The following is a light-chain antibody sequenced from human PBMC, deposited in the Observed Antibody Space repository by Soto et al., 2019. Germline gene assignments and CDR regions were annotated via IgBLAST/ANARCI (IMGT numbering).Light chain of an antibody. Sequence: QSVLTQPPSVSGAPMQRVTISCSGRNSNIGKNEVNWYQQFPGKAPKLLIYYDALRPSGVSARFSGSQSGASASLAISGPQSEDEAVYYWAAWDDSLNVVGFGGGTKLTV. V-gene: IGLV1-36*01. CDR1: NSNIGKNE. CDR3: AAWDDSLNVVG. J-gene: IGLJ2*01. CDR2: YDA.